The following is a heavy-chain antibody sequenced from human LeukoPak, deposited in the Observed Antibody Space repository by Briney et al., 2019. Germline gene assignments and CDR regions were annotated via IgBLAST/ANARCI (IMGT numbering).Heavy chain of an antibody. CDR1: GFTFSNYW. V-gene: IGHV3-74*01. J-gene: IGHJ4*02. CDR2: ITLEESGI. CDR3: VREVSLSNSRHLDY. Sequence: PGGSLRLSCAASGFTFSNYWMHWVRQAPGKGLVWVSRITLEESGIIYADSVKGRFTMSRDNAKNSLYLQMNSLRVEDTAVYYCVREVSLSNSRHLDYWGQGALVTVSS. D-gene: IGHD1-1*01.